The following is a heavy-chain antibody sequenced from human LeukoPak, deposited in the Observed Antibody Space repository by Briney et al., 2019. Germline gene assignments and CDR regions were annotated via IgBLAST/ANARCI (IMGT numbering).Heavy chain of an antibody. CDR2: INHSGST. J-gene: IGHJ4*02. Sequence: SETLSLTCAVYGGSFSGYYWSWIRQPPGKGLEWIGEINHSGSTNYNPSLKSRVTRSVDTSKNQFSLKLSSVTAADTAVYYCARRKWLRLRGVFDYWGQGTLVTVSS. V-gene: IGHV4-34*01. CDR3: ARRKWLRLRGVFDY. CDR1: GGSFSGYY. D-gene: IGHD5-12*01.